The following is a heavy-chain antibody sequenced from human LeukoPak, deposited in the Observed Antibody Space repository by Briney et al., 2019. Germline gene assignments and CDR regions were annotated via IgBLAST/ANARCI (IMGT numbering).Heavy chain of an antibody. D-gene: IGHD3-10*01. CDR1: GFTFSSYS. CDR2: ISSSSSYI. V-gene: IGHV3-21*01. J-gene: IGHJ4*01. CDR3: ARAVYYSNYLGY. Sequence: KSGGSLRLSCAASGFTFSSYSMNWVRQAPGKGLEWVSSISSSSSYIYYADSVKGRFTISRDNAKNTLYLQMNSLRAEDTAMYYCARAVYYSNYLGYWGQGTLVTVSS.